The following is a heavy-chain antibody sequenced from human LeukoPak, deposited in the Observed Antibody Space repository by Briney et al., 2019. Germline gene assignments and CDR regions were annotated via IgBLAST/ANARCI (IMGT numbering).Heavy chain of an antibody. CDR2: IIPIFGTA. D-gene: IGHD2-15*01. Sequence: SVKVSCKASGGTFTSYAISWVPQAPGQGLEWMGRIIPIFGTANYAQKLQRRVTNTTDESTSPAYMGLSNLRAEDPTANYCATSHCSGGSCDSGDYWGQGTLVTVSS. J-gene: IGHJ4*02. CDR3: ATSHCSGGSCDSGDY. CDR1: GGTFTSYA. V-gene: IGHV1-69*05.